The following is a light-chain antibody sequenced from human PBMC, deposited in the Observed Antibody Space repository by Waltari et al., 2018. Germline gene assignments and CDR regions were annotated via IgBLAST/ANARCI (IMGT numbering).Light chain of an antibody. CDR1: VNDVGVEDY. CDR2: DVV. CDR3: CSYAGTDTFV. Sequence: QSALTQPHSVSASPGQSVTIPCSGSVNDVGVEDYVSWYQQLPGKAPKLILYDVVKRPSGVASRLSGSKYGTTSSRTISSLQTDDEATYYCCSYAGTDTFVFGGGTKLTVL. V-gene: IGLV2-11*01. J-gene: IGLJ3*02.